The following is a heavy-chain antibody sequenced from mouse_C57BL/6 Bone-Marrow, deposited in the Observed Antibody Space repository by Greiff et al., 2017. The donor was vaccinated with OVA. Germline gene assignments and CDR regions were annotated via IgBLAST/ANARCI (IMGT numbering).Heavy chain of an antibody. V-gene: IGHV1-22*01. CDR3: ARSGLLTGTYFDY. J-gene: IGHJ2*01. Sequence: VQLQQSGPEMVKPGASVKMSCKASGYTFTDYNMHWVKQSHGKSLEWIGYINPNNGGTSYNQKFKGKATLTVNKSSSTAYMELRSLTSEDSAVYYCARSGLLTGTYFDYWGQGTTLTVSS. CDR1: GYTFTDYN. CDR2: INPNNGGT. D-gene: IGHD4-1*01.